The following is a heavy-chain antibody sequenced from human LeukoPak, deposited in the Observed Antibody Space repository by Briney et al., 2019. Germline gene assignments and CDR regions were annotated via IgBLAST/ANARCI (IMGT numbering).Heavy chain of an antibody. CDR1: GFTFSSYA. CDR2: ISGSGGST. Sequence: PGGSLRLSCAASGFTFSSYAMSWVRQAPGKGLEWVSAISGSGGSTYYADSVKGRFTISRDNSKNTLYLQMNSLRAEDTAVYYCAKAPITMIVVANYFDYWGQGTLVTVSS. V-gene: IGHV3-23*01. D-gene: IGHD3-22*01. J-gene: IGHJ4*02. CDR3: AKAPITMIVVANYFDY.